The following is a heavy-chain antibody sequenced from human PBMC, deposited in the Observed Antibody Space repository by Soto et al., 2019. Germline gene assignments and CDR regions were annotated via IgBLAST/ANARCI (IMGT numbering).Heavy chain of an antibody. CDR1: GGASNNYI. Sequence: QVQLVQSGAEVKKPGSSVKVSCKASGGASNNYIFDWVRQAPGQGLEWMGGIIPMFGTPKYAQTFQDRITISADVATGTAYMELTSLRVDDTAVYYCARGRDQPPVGLYFDSWGEGTRVTVSS. CDR2: IIPMFGTP. CDR3: ARGRDQPPVGLYFDS. V-gene: IGHV1-69*01. D-gene: IGHD1-26*01. J-gene: IGHJ4*02.